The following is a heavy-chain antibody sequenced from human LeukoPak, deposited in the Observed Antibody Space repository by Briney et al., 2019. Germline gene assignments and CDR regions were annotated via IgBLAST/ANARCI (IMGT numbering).Heavy chain of an antibody. CDR3: ARGRGVYGWFDP. V-gene: IGHV3-74*01. CDR1: GFTVSDYW. Sequence: GGSLRLSCAASGFTVSDYWMHWVRQTPGKGLVWVSRINSDGSVNYADSVKGRVTISRDSAKNTLYLHMNSLRVEDTAVYYCARGRGVYGWFDPWGQGTLVTVSS. D-gene: IGHD3-10*01. CDR2: INSDGSV. J-gene: IGHJ5*02.